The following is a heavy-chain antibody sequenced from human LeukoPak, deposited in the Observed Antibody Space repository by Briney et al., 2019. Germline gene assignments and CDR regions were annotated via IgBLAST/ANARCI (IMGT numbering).Heavy chain of an antibody. Sequence: PGGSLRLSCSASGFTFNSYAMHWVRQAAGKGLEYVSGISINGGSTYYADSVKGRFTISRDNSKNTLYLQMSSLRAEDTAVYYCVKAWYIDYWGQGTLVTVSS. CDR1: GFTFNSYA. V-gene: IGHV3-64D*06. CDR3: VKAWYIDY. J-gene: IGHJ4*02. CDR2: ISINGGST.